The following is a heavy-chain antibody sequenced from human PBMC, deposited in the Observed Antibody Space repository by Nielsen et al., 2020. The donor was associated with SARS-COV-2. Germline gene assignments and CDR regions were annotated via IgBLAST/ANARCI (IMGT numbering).Heavy chain of an antibody. V-gene: IGHV3-15*01. CDR2: IKSKSDGGTT. J-gene: IGHJ4*02. CDR3: TTDRGVAIRPLFDS. D-gene: IGHD3-3*01. Sequence: GGSLRLSCTLFGLSVTDAWMGWVRRAPGRGLEWIGRIKSKSDGGTTDYAAPIRDRVFVSRDESTNTVFLQMSGLMAEDTAVYYCTTDRGVAIRPLFDSWGQGTRVTVSS. CDR1: GLSVTDAW.